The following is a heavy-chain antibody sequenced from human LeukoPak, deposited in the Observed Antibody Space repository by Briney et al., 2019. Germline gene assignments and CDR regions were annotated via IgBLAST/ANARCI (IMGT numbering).Heavy chain of an antibody. J-gene: IGHJ4*02. CDR1: GYSISSSYW. V-gene: IGHV4-28*01. Sequence: SDTLSLACAVSGYSISSSYWWGWIRQPPGKALEWIGYIYYRGSTYYNPSLKSRVTISVDTSKNQFSLRLSSVTAADTAVFYCARHGNNYGDLDYWGQGTLVTVSS. D-gene: IGHD5-18*01. CDR3: ARHGNNYGDLDY. CDR2: IYYRGST.